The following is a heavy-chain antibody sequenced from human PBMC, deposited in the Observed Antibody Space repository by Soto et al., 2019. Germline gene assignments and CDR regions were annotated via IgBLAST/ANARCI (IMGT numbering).Heavy chain of an antibody. D-gene: IGHD2-2*01. V-gene: IGHV3-23*01. CDR1: GFTFSSYA. J-gene: IGHJ5*02. CDR3: AKQRDIVVVPAAYNWFDP. Sequence: GGSLRLSCAAPGFTFSSYAMSWVRQAPGKGLEWVSAISGSGGSTYYADSVKGRFTISRDNSKNTLYLQMNSLRAEDTAVYYCAKQRDIVVVPAAYNWFDPWGQGTLVTVSS. CDR2: ISGSGGST.